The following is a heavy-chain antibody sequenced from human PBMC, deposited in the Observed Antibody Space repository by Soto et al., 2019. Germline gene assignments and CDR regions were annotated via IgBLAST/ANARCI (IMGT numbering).Heavy chain of an antibody. CDR1: GFTFSSYG. D-gene: IGHD6-19*01. J-gene: IGHJ4*02. V-gene: IGHV3-30*18. CDR2: ISYDGSNK. Sequence: QVQLVESGGGVVQPGRSLRLSCAASGFTFSSYGMHWVRQAPGKGLEWVAGISYDGSNKYYADSVKGRFTISRDNSKNPLYLQMNSLRAEDTAVYYCAKDQEGVAVAGPDYWGQGTLVTVSS. CDR3: AKDQEGVAVAGPDY.